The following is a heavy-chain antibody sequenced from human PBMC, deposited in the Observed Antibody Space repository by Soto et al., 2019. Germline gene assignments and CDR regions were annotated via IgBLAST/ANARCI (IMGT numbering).Heavy chain of an antibody. J-gene: IGHJ4*02. CDR2: FYYSGST. D-gene: IGHD1-1*01. Sequence: QVQLQESGPGLVRPSETLSLTCTVSGGSVSGGSYFWSWVRQPPGKGLEWIGYFYYSGSTKYNPPRKSRVTILEDTSKNQFSLKLNSVTAADTAVYYCAREGRMGTFDYWGQGALVTVSS. CDR3: AREGRMGTFDY. CDR1: GGSVSGGSYF. V-gene: IGHV4-61*01.